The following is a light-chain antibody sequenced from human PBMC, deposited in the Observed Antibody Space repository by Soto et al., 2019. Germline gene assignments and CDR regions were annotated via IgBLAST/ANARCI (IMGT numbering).Light chain of an antibody. CDR2: DAS. CDR1: QSISSY. J-gene: IGKJ1*01. V-gene: IGKV1-39*01. CDR3: QQYYSYPRA. Sequence: DIQMTQSPSTLSASVGDRVTITCRASQSISSYLNWYQQKPGKAPKLLIYDASSLESGVPSGFSGSGSGTDFTLTISCLQSEDFATYYRQQYYSYPRAFGQGTKVDI.